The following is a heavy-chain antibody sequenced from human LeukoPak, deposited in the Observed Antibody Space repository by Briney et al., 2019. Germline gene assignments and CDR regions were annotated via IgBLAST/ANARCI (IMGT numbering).Heavy chain of an antibody. D-gene: IGHD3-22*01. Sequence: PGGSLRLSCAASGFTFSSYAMSWVRQAPEKGLEWVSGISDSGGSTYYEDSVKGRFTISRDNSKNTLNLQMNSLRAEDTAVYYCVRRRDSSGYYSWVFDYWGQGTLVTVSS. J-gene: IGHJ4*02. CDR2: ISDSGGST. CDR1: GFTFSSYA. V-gene: IGHV3-23*01. CDR3: VRRRDSSGYYSWVFDY.